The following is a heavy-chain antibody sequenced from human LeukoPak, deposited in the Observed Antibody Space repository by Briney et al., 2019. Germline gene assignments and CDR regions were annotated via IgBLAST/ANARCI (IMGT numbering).Heavy chain of an antibody. J-gene: IGHJ4*02. CDR1: GGSTSGGNYY. V-gene: IGHV4-39*02. CDR3: ARLGAGPTYYDFWSGYSSFYFDY. Sequence: KSSETLSLTCIVSGGSTSGGNYYWGWIRRPPGKGLEWIGGISSSGNTYYNPSLKSRITTSVDTSKNHFSLKLSSVTAADTAVYYCARLGAGPTYYDFWSGYSSFYFDYWGQGTLVTVSS. CDR2: ISSSGNT. D-gene: IGHD3-3*01.